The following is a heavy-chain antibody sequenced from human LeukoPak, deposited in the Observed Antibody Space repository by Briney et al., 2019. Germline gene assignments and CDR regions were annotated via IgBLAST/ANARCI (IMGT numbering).Heavy chain of an antibody. V-gene: IGHV4-59*08. Sequence: SETLSLTCTVSGASISSVYWSWIRQAPGKGLEWIGYIQESGSTNYSPSLRSRVTISVDTSKNQLSLILSSVTAADTAVYYCASRAGANYFDYWGQGTLVTVSS. CDR2: IQESGST. J-gene: IGHJ4*02. CDR1: GASISSVY. CDR3: ASRAGANYFDY. D-gene: IGHD1-26*01.